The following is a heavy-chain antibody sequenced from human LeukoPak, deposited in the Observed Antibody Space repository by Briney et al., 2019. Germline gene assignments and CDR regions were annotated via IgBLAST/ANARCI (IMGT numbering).Heavy chain of an antibody. J-gene: IGHJ5*02. D-gene: IGHD6-19*01. Sequence: ASVKVSCKAPGYTFTGYYMHWVRQAPGQGLEWMGWINPNSGGTNYAQKFQGRVTMTRDTSISTAYMELSRLRSDDTAVYYCARDSDSSGWYWINWFDPWGQGTLVTVSS. CDR3: ARDSDSSGWYWINWFDP. V-gene: IGHV1-2*02. CDR1: GYTFTGYY. CDR2: INPNSGGT.